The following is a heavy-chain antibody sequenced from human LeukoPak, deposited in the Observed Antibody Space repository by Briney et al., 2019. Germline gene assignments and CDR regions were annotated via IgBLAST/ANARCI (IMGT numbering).Heavy chain of an antibody. CDR3: ARARRIAAAGASLYYYYYGMDV. J-gene: IGHJ6*02. CDR2: INHSGST. Sequence: SETLSLTCAVYGGSFSGYYWSWIRQPPGKGLEWIGEINHSGSTNYNPSLKSRVTISVDTSKNQFSLKLSSVTAADTAVHYCARARRIAAAGASLYYYYYGMDVWGQGTTVTVSS. D-gene: IGHD6-13*01. V-gene: IGHV4-34*01. CDR1: GGSFSGYY.